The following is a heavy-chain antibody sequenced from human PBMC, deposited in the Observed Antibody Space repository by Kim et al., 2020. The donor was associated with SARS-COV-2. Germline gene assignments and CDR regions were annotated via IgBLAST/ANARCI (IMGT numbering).Heavy chain of an antibody. Sequence: YADSVKGRFTISRDNSTEPLDLEMNSRRAEDTGVYYCAGDLAAGEGPGFDPWGQGTLVTVSS. V-gene: IGHV3-33*01. D-gene: IGHD6-13*01. CDR3: AGDLAAGEGPGFDP. J-gene: IGHJ5*02.